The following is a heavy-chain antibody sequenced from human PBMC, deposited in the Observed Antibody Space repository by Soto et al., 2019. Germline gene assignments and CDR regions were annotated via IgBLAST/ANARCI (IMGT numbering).Heavy chain of an antibody. J-gene: IGHJ5*02. CDR3: ARRVLNWFDP. D-gene: IGHD3-16*01. CDR1: DSSTSCYY. Sequence: PPESLSPTCSVADSSTSCYYWSWIRQPPGKGLEWIGYIYYSGSTNYNPSLKSRVTISVDTSKNQFSLKLSSVTAADTDVYYCARRVLNWFDPWGQGTLVTVSS. CDR2: IYYSGST. V-gene: IGHV4-59*08.